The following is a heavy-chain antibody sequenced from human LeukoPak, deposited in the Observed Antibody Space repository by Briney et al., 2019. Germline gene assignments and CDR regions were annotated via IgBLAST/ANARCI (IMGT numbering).Heavy chain of an antibody. CDR1: GGSISSYY. CDR3: ARTGSSWMGAFDI. CDR2: IYYSGST. D-gene: IGHD3-10*01. J-gene: IGHJ3*02. Sequence: PSETLSLTCTVSGGSISSYYWSWIRQPPGKGLEWIGYIYYSGSTNYNPSLESRVTISVDTSKNQFSLKLSSVTAADTAVYYCARTGSSWMGAFDIWGQGTVVTVSS. V-gene: IGHV4-59*01.